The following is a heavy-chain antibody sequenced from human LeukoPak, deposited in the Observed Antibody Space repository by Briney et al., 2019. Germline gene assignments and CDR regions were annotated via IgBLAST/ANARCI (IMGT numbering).Heavy chain of an antibody. CDR1: GFTSNCYS. J-gene: IGHJ3*02. CDR2: ISSSSRTI. D-gene: IGHD1-26*01. V-gene: IGHV3-48*01. Sequence: PGGSLRLSCSASGFTSNCYSMNWDRQAPGKGLEWVSYISSSSRTIYYADPVKGRFTISRDNAKQSLYLQINSLRAEDTAVYYCARDRWELLAFDIWGQGTMVTVSS. CDR3: ARDRWELLAFDI.